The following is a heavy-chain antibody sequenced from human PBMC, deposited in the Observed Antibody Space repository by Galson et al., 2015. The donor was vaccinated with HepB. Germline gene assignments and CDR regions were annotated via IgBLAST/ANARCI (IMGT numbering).Heavy chain of an antibody. CDR3: ARDLSRFLEGYYYYYMDV. V-gene: IGHV1-3*01. CDR1: GYTFTSYA. J-gene: IGHJ6*03. D-gene: IGHD3-3*01. CDR2: INAGNGNT. Sequence: SVKVSCKASGYTFTSYAMHWVRQAPGQRLEWMGWINAGNGNTKYSQKFQGRVTITRDTSASTAYMELSSLRSEDTAVYYCARDLSRFLEGYYYYYMDVWGKGTTVTVSS.